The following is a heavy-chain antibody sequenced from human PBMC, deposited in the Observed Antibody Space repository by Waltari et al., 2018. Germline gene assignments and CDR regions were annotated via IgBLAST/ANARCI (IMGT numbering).Heavy chain of an antibody. D-gene: IGHD3-16*01. CDR3: AREGTSVTGRNRNYYRGVDF. J-gene: IGHJ6*02. V-gene: IGHV3-23*01. CDR2: ISVGGDST. Sequence: EVQLLESGGGLVQPGGSLRLSCAASGFIFSNYAMHWVRQSPGKGLEWMSTISVGGDSTDDADSVKGRFTVSRDNSKNTLNLQIYSLRAEDTAVYYCAREGTSVTGRNRNYYRGVDFWGQGTTVTVSS. CDR1: GFIFSNYA.